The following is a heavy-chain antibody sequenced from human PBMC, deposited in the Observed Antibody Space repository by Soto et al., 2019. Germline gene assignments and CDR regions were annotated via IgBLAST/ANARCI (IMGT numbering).Heavy chain of an antibody. D-gene: IGHD3-10*01. CDR2: ISGSGGST. V-gene: IGHV3-23*01. J-gene: IGHJ6*02. CDR3: GKGDYGSGGEYFEPEYYYCMDV. CDR1: GFTFSSYA. Sequence: EVQLLESGGGLVQPGGSLRLSCAASGFTFSSYAMSWVRQAPGKGLEWVSAISGSGGSTYYADSVKGRFTISRDNSKNTLYLQMNCLRAEDTAVYYCGKGDYGSGGEYFEPEYYYCMDVWGQGTPVIVSS.